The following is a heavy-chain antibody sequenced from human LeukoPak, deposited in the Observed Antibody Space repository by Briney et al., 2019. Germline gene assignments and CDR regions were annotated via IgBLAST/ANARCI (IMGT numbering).Heavy chain of an antibody. V-gene: IGHV1-2*02. CDR3: ATPLRSGSYFDFDY. CDR1: GYTFTGYY. J-gene: IGHJ4*02. Sequence: ASVKVSCKASGYTFTGYYMHWVRQAPGQGLEWMGWINPNSGGTNYAQKFQGRVTMTRDTSISTAYMELSRLRSDDTAMYYCATPLRSGSYFDFDYWGQGTLVTVSS. CDR2: INPNSGGT. D-gene: IGHD1-26*01.